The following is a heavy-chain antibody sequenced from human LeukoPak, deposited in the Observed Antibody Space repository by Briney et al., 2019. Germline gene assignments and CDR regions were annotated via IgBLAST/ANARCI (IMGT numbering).Heavy chain of an antibody. J-gene: IGHJ4*02. D-gene: IGHD3-9*01. V-gene: IGHV4-34*01. CDR2: INHSGST. CDR1: GGSFSGYY. CDR3: ARGSLLRYFDWLWDY. Sequence: SETLSLTCAVYGGSFSGYYWSWIRQPPGKGLEWIGEINHSGSTNYNPSLKSRVTISVDTSKNQFSLKLSSVTAADTAVYHCARGSLLRYFDWLWDYWGQGTLVTVSS.